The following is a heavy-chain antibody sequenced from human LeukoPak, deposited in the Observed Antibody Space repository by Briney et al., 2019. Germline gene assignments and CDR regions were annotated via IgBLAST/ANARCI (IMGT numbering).Heavy chain of an antibody. CDR3: ASHYGSGFDS. CDR1: GGSLSGYY. V-gene: IGHV4-34*01. J-gene: IGHJ4*02. CDR2: INHSGST. Sequence: SETLSLTCAVYGGSLSGYYWSWIRQPPGKGLEWIGEINHSGSTNYNPSLKSRVTISVDTSKNQLSLKLSSMTAADTAVYYCASHYGSGFDSWGQGTLVTVS. D-gene: IGHD3-10*01.